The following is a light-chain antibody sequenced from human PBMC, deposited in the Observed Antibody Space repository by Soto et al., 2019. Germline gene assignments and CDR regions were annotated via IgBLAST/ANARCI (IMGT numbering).Light chain of an antibody. Sequence: DIQMTQSPSSLSASVGDRVTITFQASQDISNYLNWYQQKLGKAPKLLIYDASNLETGVPSRFSGSGSGTDFTFTISSLQPEDIATYYCQQYSHLITCGQGTRREIK. CDR2: DAS. CDR3: QQYSHLIT. J-gene: IGKJ5*01. CDR1: QDISNY. V-gene: IGKV1-33*01.